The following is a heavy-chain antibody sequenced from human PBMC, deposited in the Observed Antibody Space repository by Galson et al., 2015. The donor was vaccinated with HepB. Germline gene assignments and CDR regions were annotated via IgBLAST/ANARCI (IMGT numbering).Heavy chain of an antibody. Sequence: LSLTCAVYGGSFSSYYWSWIRQPPGKGLEWIGYIYYSGSTNYNPSLKSRVTISVDTSKNQFSLKLSSVTAADTAVYYCARDRKGPNRGYYYYYMDVWGKGTTVTVSS. V-gene: IGHV4-59*01. CDR1: GGSFSSYY. CDR2: IYYSGST. D-gene: IGHD1-14*01. CDR3: ARDRKGPNRGYYYYYMDV. J-gene: IGHJ6*03.